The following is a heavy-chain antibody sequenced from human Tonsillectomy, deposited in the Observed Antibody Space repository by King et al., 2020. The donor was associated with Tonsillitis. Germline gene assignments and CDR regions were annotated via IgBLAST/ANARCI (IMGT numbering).Heavy chain of an antibody. J-gene: IGHJ4*02. Sequence: QLQESGPGLVKPSETLSLTCTVSGGSVSSGSYYWNWIRQPPGKGLEWIAYIYYIGSTNYNPSLKSRVTISVDTSKNQFSLKLTSVTAADTAVYYCASRSAAFDFWGQGTLVTVSS. D-gene: IGHD6-25*01. CDR1: GGSVSSGSYY. CDR2: IYYIGST. V-gene: IGHV4-61*01. CDR3: ASRSAAFDF.